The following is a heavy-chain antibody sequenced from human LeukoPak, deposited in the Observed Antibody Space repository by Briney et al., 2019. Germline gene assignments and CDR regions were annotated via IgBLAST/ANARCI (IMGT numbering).Heavy chain of an antibody. CDR3: AKGVSYLRHFDY. Sequence: GGSLRLSCAASGFTFSNYAMRWVRQAPGKGLEWVSAISGSGGSTYYADSVKGRFTISRDNSKNTLYLQMNSLRAEDTAVYYCAKGVSYLRHFDYWGQGTLVTVSS. D-gene: IGHD1-26*01. CDR2: ISGSGGST. V-gene: IGHV3-23*01. CDR1: GFTFSNYA. J-gene: IGHJ4*02.